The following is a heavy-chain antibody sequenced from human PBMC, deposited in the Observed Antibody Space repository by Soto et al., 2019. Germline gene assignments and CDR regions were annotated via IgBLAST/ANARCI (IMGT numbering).Heavy chain of an antibody. CDR3: ARDGGYCISTSCLDYYYYGMDV. CDR2: IHYSGST. V-gene: IGHV4-30-4*01. J-gene: IGHJ6*02. CDR1: GGSISSGDYY. D-gene: IGHD2-2*01. Sequence: TSETLSLTCTVSGGSISSGDYYWSWIRQPPGKGLEWIGYIHYSGSTYYNPSLKSRVTISVDTSKNQFSLKLSSVTAADTAVYYCARDGGYCISTSCLDYYYYGMDVWGQGTTVTVSS.